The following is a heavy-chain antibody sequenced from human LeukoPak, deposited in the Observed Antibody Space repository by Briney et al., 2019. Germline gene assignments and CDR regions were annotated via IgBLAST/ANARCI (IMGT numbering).Heavy chain of an antibody. Sequence: GASVKVSCKASGYTFTSYGISWVRQAPGQGLEWMGWISAYNGNTNYAQKLQGRVTMTTDTSTSTAYMELRSLRSDDTAVYYCARAVKSGYSLEYFQHWGQGTLVTVSS. CDR2: ISAYNGNT. D-gene: IGHD5-18*01. V-gene: IGHV1-18*01. CDR3: ARAVKSGYSLEYFQH. CDR1: GYTFTSYG. J-gene: IGHJ1*01.